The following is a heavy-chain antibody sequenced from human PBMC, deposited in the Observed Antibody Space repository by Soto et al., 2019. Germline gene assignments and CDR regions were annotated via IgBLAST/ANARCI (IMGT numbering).Heavy chain of an antibody. CDR3: ARLGPYGSESYSFRYNWFDP. V-gene: IGHV3-66*01. CDR2: IYSGGSS. J-gene: IGHJ5*02. Sequence: QPGGSLRLSCAASGFTVSVNLMNWVRQGSGKGLEWVSVIYSGGSSDYADSVKGRFTISRDNSKNTVYLQMNNLRGEDTAMYYCARLGPYGSESYSFRYNWFDPWGQGTLVTVSS. CDR1: GFTVSVNL. D-gene: IGHD3-10*01.